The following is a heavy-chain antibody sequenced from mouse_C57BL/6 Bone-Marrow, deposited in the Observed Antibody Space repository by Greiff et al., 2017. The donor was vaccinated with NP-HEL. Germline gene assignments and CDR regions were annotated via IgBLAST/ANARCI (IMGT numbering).Heavy chain of an antibody. CDR2: IDPSDSET. CDR1: GYTFTSYW. V-gene: IGHV1-52*01. J-gene: IGHJ2*01. Sequence: QVQLQQPGAELVRPGSSVKLSCTASGYTFTSYWMHWVKQRPIQGLEWIGNIDPSDSETHYNQKFKDKATLTVDKSSSTAYMQLSSLTSEDSAVYYCAREGVYYDYFDYWGQGTTLTVSS. CDR3: AREGVYYDYFDY. D-gene: IGHD2-1*01.